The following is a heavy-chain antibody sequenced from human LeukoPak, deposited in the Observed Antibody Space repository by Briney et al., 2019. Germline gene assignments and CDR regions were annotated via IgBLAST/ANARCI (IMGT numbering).Heavy chain of an antibody. CDR1: GGSISSSDW. J-gene: IGHJ5*02. CDR2: IYLRGST. CDR3: VQGGTPNWFDP. V-gene: IGHV4-4*02. D-gene: IGHD3-16*01. Sequence: PSETLSLTCAVSGGSISSSDWWSWVRQPPGKGLEWIGEIYLRGSTNYSPSLKSRVTISVDKSKNQFSLRLNSVTAADTAVYYCVQGGTPNWFDPWGQGTLVTVSS.